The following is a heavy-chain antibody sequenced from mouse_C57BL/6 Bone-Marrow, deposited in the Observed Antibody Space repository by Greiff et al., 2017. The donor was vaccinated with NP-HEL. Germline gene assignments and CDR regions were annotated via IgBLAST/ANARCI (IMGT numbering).Heavy chain of an antibody. CDR2: INPGSGGT. J-gene: IGHJ3*01. CDR1: GYAFTNYL. CDR3: ARSEPLLRSTWFAY. Sequence: QVQLQQSGAELVRPGTSVKVSCKASGYAFTNYLIEWVKQRPGQGLEWIGVINPGSGGTNYNEKFKSNATLTADKSSITAYMQLSSLTSEYSAVYFCARSEPLLRSTWFAYWGQGTLVTVAA. D-gene: IGHD1-1*01. V-gene: IGHV1-54*01.